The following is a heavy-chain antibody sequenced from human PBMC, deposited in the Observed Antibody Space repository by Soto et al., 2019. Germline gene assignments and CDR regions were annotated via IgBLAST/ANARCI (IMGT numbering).Heavy chain of an antibody. Sequence: ASVKVSCKASGYTFTSYAMHWVRQAPGQRLEWMGWINAGNGNTKYSQKFQGRVTITRDTSASTAYMELSSLRSEDTAVYYCGRAQYYGSGSSQKSGSDYWGQGTLVTVSS. CDR1: GYTFTSYA. CDR2: INAGNGNT. J-gene: IGHJ4*02. V-gene: IGHV1-3*01. D-gene: IGHD3-10*01. CDR3: GRAQYYGSGSSQKSGSDY.